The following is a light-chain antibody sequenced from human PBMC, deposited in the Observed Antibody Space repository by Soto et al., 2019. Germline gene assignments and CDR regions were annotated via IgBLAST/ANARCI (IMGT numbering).Light chain of an antibody. Sequence: DIQMTQSPSSVSASLGDRVTITCRASQGIGVYLAWFQQKPGNVPKLLIYAASTLQSGVPSRFSGSGSGTDFTLTISSLQPEDVTTYYCQKYNSAPLTFGGGTKVEIK. CDR1: QGIGVY. J-gene: IGKJ4*01. CDR2: AAS. V-gene: IGKV1-27*01. CDR3: QKYNSAPLT.